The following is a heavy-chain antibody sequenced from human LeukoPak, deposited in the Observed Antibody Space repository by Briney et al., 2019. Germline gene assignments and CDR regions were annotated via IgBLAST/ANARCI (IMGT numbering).Heavy chain of an antibody. J-gene: IGHJ6*02. CDR1: GFTFSSYA. CDR3: ARENWNPLIVYYYYGMDV. Sequence: QPGRSLRLSCAASGFTFSSYAMHWVRQAPDKGLEWVAVISYDGSNKYYADSVKGRFTISRDNSKNTLYLQMNSLRAEDTAVYYCARENWNPLIVYYYYGMDVWGRGTTVTVSS. V-gene: IGHV3-30-3*01. CDR2: ISYDGSNK. D-gene: IGHD1-1*01.